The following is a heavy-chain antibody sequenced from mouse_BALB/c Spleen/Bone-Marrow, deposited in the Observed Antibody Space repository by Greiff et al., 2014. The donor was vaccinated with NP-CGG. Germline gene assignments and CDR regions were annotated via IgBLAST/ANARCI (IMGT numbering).Heavy chain of an antibody. CDR1: GYSITSGYS. CDR2: IHYSGST. D-gene: IGHD1-1*01. Sequence: EVQGVESGPDLVKPSQSLSLTCTVTGYSITSGYSWHWIRQLPGNKLEWMGYIHYSGSTNYNPSLKSRISITRDTSKNQFFLQLNSVTTEDTATYYCARIYYGSGYDYWGQGTTLTVSS. J-gene: IGHJ2*01. V-gene: IGHV3-1*02. CDR3: ARIYYGSGYDY.